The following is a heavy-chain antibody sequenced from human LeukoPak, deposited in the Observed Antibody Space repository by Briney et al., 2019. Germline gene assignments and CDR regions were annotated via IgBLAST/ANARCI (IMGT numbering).Heavy chain of an antibody. CDR3: AKDVGYAYWYFDL. Sequence: GGSLRLSCAASGFAVSSNYMSWVRQAPGKGLDWVSVIYSGGSTYYADSVKGRFTISRDNSKNTLYLQMNSLRAEDTAVYYCAKDVGYAYWYFDLWGRGTLVTVSS. J-gene: IGHJ2*01. D-gene: IGHD5-12*01. CDR2: IYSGGST. CDR1: GFAVSSNY. V-gene: IGHV3-53*05.